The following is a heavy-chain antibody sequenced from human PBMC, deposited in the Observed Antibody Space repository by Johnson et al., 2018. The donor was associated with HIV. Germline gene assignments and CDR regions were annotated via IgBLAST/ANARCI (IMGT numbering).Heavy chain of an antibody. CDR2: IYSGGST. Sequence: MQLVESGGVVVQPGRSLRLSCAASGFTVSSNYMSWVRQAPGKGLEWVSVIYSGGSTYYADSVKGRFTISRDNSKNTLYLQMNSLRAEDTAVYYCARDGRDGYNYRWLWGAFDIWGQGTMVTVS. CDR3: ARDGRDGYNYRWLWGAFDI. V-gene: IGHV3-66*01. J-gene: IGHJ3*02. D-gene: IGHD5-24*01. CDR1: GFTVSSNY.